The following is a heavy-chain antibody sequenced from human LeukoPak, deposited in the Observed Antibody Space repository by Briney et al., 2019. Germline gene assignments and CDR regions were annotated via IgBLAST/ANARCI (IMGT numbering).Heavy chain of an antibody. J-gene: IGHJ4*02. V-gene: IGHV4-31*03. D-gene: IGHD5-18*01. CDR1: GGSISSGGYY. CDR3: ARGVLKLWLPGNIDY. Sequence: SQTLSLTCTVSGGSISSGGYYWSWIRQHPGKGLEWIGYIYYSGSTYYNPSLKSRVTISVDTSKNQFSLKLSSVTAADTAVYYCARGVLKLWLPGNIDYWGQGTLVTASS. CDR2: IYYSGST.